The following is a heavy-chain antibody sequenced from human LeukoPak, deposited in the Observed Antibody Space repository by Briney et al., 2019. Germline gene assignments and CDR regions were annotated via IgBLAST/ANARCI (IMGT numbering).Heavy chain of an antibody. J-gene: IGHJ2*01. D-gene: IGHD2-2*01. CDR1: GYTFTSYG. CDR3: ARDRKDIVVEPPALRRYFDL. CDR2: ISAYNGNT. V-gene: IGHV1-18*01. Sequence: ASVKVSCKASGYTFTSYGISWVRQAPGQGLEWMGWISAYNGNTNYAQKLQGRVTMTTDTSTSTAYMELRGLRSDDTAVYYCARDRKDIVVEPPALRRYFDLWGRGTLVTVSS.